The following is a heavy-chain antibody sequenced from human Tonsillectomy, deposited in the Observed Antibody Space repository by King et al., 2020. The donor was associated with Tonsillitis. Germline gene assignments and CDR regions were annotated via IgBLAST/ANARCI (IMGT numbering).Heavy chain of an antibody. V-gene: IGHV3-48*02. CDR3: ARDRGCFWSAIAPFFDY. CDR1: GFTFSSYS. J-gene: IGHJ4*02. CDR2: ISSSSSTI. D-gene: IGHD3-3*01. Sequence: VQLVESGGGLVQPGGSLRLSCAASGFTFSSYSMNWVRQAPGKGLEWVSYISSSSSTIYYADSVKGRFTISRDNAKNSLYLQMNSLRDEDTAVYYCARDRGCFWSAIAPFFDYWGQGTLVTVSS.